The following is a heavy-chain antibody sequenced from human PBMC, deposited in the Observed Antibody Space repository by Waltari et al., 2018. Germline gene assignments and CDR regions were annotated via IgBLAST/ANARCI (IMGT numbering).Heavy chain of an antibody. CDR1: GYTFTSYD. D-gene: IGHD3-3*01. CDR2: MKPNSGNT. V-gene: IGHV1-8*01. Sequence: QVQLVQSGAEVKKPGASVKVSCKASGYTFTSYDINWVRQATGQGLEWMGWMKPNSGNTGYAQKFQGRVTMTRNTSISTAYMELSSLRSEDTAVYYCARGSYGGGFYDFWSGYLNWFDPWGQGTLVTVSS. J-gene: IGHJ5*02. CDR3: ARGSYGGGFYDFWSGYLNWFDP.